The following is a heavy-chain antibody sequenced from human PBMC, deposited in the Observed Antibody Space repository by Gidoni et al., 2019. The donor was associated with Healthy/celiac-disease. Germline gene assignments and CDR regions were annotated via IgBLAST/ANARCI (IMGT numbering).Heavy chain of an antibody. D-gene: IGHD6-19*01. J-gene: IGHJ2*01. V-gene: IGHV4-39*02. Sequence: QLQLQESGPALVKPSETLSLTCTASGGSISSSSYYWGWIRQPPGKGLEWIGSIYYSGSTYYNPSLKSRVTISVDTSKNQFSLKLSSVTAADTAVYYCATDQGSSGWFFGVVFDLWGRGTLVTVSS. CDR3: ATDQGSSGWFFGVVFDL. CDR1: GGSISSSSYY. CDR2: IYYSGST.